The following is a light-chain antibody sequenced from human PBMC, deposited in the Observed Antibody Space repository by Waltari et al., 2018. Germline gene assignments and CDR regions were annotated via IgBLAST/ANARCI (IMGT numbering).Light chain of an antibody. Sequence: QSALTQPAPVSGSPGQSIPISCTRTSSDVGAYNYVSWYQQHTGKAPKLMIYEVSNRHSGVSNRFSGSKSGNTASLIISGLQAEDEADYYCSSYTSGSTRVVFGGGTKLTVL. CDR2: EVS. CDR1: SSDVGAYNY. CDR3: SSYTSGSTRVV. V-gene: IGLV2-14*01. J-gene: IGLJ2*01.